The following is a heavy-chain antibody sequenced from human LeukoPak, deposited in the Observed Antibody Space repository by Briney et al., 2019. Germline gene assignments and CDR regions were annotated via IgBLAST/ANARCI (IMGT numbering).Heavy chain of an antibody. Sequence: GSLRLSCAASGFTFSSYGMHWVRQAPGKGLEWVAFIRYDGSNKYYADSVKGRFTISRDNSKSILSLQMNSLRAEDTAIYYCATYRQVLLPFESWGQGTLVTVSS. V-gene: IGHV3-30*02. CDR3: ATYRQVLLPFES. CDR1: GFTFSSYG. J-gene: IGHJ4*02. CDR2: IRYDGSNK. D-gene: IGHD5-18*01.